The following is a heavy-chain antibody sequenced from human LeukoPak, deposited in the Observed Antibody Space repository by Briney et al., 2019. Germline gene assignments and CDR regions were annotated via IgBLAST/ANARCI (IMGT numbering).Heavy chain of an antibody. CDR3: ARPSGSYLATDY. V-gene: IGHV4-34*01. J-gene: IGHJ4*02. Sequence: SETLSLTCAVYGGSFSGYYWSWIRQPPGKGREWIGEINHSGSTNYNPSLKSRVTISVDTSKNQFSLKLSSLTAADTAVYYCARPSGSYLATDYWGQGTLVTVSS. CDR2: INHSGST. D-gene: IGHD1-26*01. CDR1: GGSFSGYY.